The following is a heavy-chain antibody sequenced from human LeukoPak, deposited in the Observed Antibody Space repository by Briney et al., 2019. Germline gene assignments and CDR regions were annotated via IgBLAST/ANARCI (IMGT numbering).Heavy chain of an antibody. CDR1: GYTSTGYY. J-gene: IGHJ4*02. D-gene: IGHD3-22*01. CDR3: ARDFYDSSGSISDY. CDR2: INPNSGGT. Sequence: ASVKVSCKASGYTSTGYYMHWVRQAPGQGLEWMGWINPNSGGTNYAQKFQGRVTMTRDTSISTAYMELSRLRSDDTAVYYCARDFYDSSGSISDYWGQGTLVTVSS. V-gene: IGHV1-2*02.